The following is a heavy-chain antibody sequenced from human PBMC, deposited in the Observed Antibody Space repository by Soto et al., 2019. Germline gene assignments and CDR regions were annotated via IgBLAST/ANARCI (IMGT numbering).Heavy chain of an antibody. Sequence: ASVKVSCKASGYTFTSYGISWVRQAPGQGLEWMGWISPNNGNTGYAQKFQGRVTMTRNTSISTAYMELSSLRSEDTAVYYCARGPYGGYVYYFDYWGQGTLVTVSS. CDR1: GYTFTSYG. V-gene: IGHV1-8*02. J-gene: IGHJ4*02. CDR3: ARGPYGGYVYYFDY. CDR2: ISPNNGNT. D-gene: IGHD5-12*01.